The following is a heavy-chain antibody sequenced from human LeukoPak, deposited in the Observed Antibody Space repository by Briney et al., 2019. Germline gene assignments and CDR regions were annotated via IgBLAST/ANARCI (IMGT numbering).Heavy chain of an antibody. D-gene: IGHD6-13*01. Sequence: SETLSFTCTVSGGSISSYYWSWIRQPPGKGLEWIGYIYYSGSTNYNPSLKSRVTISVDTSKNQFSLKLSSVTAADTAVYYCARERIAAAGRGSFDYWGQGTLVTVSS. V-gene: IGHV4-59*01. CDR1: GGSISSYY. CDR2: IYYSGST. J-gene: IGHJ4*02. CDR3: ARERIAAAGRGSFDY.